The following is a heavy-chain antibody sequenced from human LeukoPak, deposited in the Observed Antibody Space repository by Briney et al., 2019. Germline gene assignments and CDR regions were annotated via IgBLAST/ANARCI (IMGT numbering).Heavy chain of an antibody. CDR2: INSDGSST. CDR1: GITFSTYW. D-gene: IGHD5-18*01. V-gene: IGHV3-74*01. CDR3: ASGYSFGPYFDY. J-gene: IGHJ4*02. Sequence: GGSLRLSCAASGITFSTYWMYWVRQAPGKGLVWVSRINSDGSSTSYADSVKGRFTISRDNAKNTLYLQMNSLRAEDTAVYYCASGYSFGPYFDYWGRGTLVTVSS.